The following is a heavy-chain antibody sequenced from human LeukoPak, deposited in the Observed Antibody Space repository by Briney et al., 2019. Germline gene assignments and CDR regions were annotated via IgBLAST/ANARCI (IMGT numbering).Heavy chain of an antibody. CDR3: AKRAGWTFDY. J-gene: IGHJ4*02. Sequence: PGGSLRLSCAASGVTFSTYAMSWVRQAPGKGLEWVSSIVGSGDRTYYADSVKGRFTISRDNTKNMLYLQMNGLRAEDTAVYYCAKRAGWTFDYWGQGTLVTVSS. CDR2: IVGSGDRT. CDR1: GVTFSTYA. D-gene: IGHD2-15*01. V-gene: IGHV3-23*01.